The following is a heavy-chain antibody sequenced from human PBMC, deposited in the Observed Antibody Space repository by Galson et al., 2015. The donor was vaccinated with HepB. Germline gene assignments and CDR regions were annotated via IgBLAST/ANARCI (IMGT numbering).Heavy chain of an antibody. CDR3: ARDQRHDYYDSSGSDAFDI. CDR1: GYTFTSYG. Sequence: SVKVSCKASGYTFTSYGISWVRQAPGQGLEWMGWISAYNGNTNYAQKLQGRVTMTTDTSTSTAYMELRSLRSDDTAVYYCARDQRHDYYDSSGSDAFDIWGQGTMVTVSS. V-gene: IGHV1-18*04. D-gene: IGHD3-22*01. CDR2: ISAYNGNT. J-gene: IGHJ3*02.